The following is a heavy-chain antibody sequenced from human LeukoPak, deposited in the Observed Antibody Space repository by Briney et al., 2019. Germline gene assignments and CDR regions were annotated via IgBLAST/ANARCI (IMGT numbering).Heavy chain of an antibody. D-gene: IGHD2-15*01. CDR2: INHSGST. Sequence: SETLSLTCAVYGWSFSGYYWSWIRQPPGKGLEWIGEINHSGSTNYNPSLKSRVTISVDTSKNQFSLKLSSVTAADTAVYYCARAGRCSGGSCHKMDYWGQGTLVTVSS. CDR1: GWSFSGYY. V-gene: IGHV4-34*01. J-gene: IGHJ4*02. CDR3: ARAGRCSGGSCHKMDY.